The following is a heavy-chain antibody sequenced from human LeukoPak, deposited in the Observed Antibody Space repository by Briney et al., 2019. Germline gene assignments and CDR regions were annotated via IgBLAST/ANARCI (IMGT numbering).Heavy chain of an antibody. J-gene: IGHJ4*02. D-gene: IGHD6-19*01. V-gene: IGHV3-21*01. CDR2: ITTSSSYM. Sequence: GGSLRLSCAASGFTFSAYNMNWVRRTPGKGLEWVSSITTSSSYMFYADSVRGRFTISRDNANNSLYLQINSLRAEDTAVYYCARETSYNSGWYGYYFDYWGQGTLVTVSS. CDR1: GFTFSAYN. CDR3: ARETSYNSGWYGYYFDY.